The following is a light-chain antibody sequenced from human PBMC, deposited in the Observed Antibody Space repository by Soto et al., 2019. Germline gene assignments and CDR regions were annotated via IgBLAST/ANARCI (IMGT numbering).Light chain of an antibody. V-gene: IGKV2-30*02. J-gene: IGKJ5*01. CDR2: KVS. CDR1: QSLVHRDGNTY. CDR3: MQGTHWPIT. Sequence: DVVVTKSPLSLPVTLGQAASISCRSSQSLVHRDGNTYLSWFRQRPGQSPRRLIYKVSNRDSGVPARFSGSGSGTDFALKISRVEAEDVGVYYCMQGTHWPITFGQGTRLEIK.